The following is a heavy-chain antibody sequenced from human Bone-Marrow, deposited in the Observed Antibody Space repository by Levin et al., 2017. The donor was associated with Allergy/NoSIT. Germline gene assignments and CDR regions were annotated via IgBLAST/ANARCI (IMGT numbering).Heavy chain of an antibody. V-gene: IGHV4-34*01. Sequence: SETLSLTCAVYGGSFSGYYWSWIRQPPGKGLEWIGEINHSGSTNYNPSLKSRVTIPVDTSKNQFSLKLSSVTAADTAVYYCARVYDSSGYSERDGHDGYFDLWGRGTLVTVSS. CDR3: ARVYDSSGYSERDGHDGYFDL. CDR1: GGSFSGYY. D-gene: IGHD3-22*01. J-gene: IGHJ2*01. CDR2: INHSGST.